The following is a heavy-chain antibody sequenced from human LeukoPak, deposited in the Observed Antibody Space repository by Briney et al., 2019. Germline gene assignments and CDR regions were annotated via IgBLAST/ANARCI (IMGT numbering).Heavy chain of an antibody. V-gene: IGHV4-34*01. D-gene: IGHD2-2*01. CDR1: GGSFSGYY. CDR3: ARVYSRGYCSSTSCYAKWFDP. J-gene: IGHJ5*02. Sequence: SETLSLTCAVYGGSFSGYYWSWIRQPPGKGLEWIGEINHSGSTNYNPSLKSRVTISVDPSKNQFSLKLSSVTAADTAVYYCARVYSRGYCSSTSCYAKWFDPWGQGTLVTVSS. CDR2: INHSGST.